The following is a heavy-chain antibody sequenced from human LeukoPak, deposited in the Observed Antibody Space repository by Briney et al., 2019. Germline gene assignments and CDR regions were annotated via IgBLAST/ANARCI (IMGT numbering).Heavy chain of an antibody. CDR1: GYTFTGYY. J-gene: IGHJ5*02. V-gene: IGHV1-2*02. CDR3: ARDYGSGSYNWFDP. Sequence: ASVKVSCKASGYTFTGYYMHWVRQAPGQGLEWMGWINPNSGGTNYAQKFQGRVTTTRDTSISTAYMELSRLRSDDTAVYYCARDYGSGSYNWFDPWGQGTLVTVSS. CDR2: INPNSGGT. D-gene: IGHD3-10*01.